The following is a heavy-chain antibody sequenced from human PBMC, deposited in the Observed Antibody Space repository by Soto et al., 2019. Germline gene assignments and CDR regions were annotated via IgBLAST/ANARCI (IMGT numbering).Heavy chain of an antibody. CDR3: ARVPTDYYGSGSRDY. CDR1: GYTFTGYY. Sequence: GASVKVSCKASGYTFTGYYMHWVRQAPGQGLEWMGWINPNSGGTNYAQKFQGRVTMTRDTSISTAYMELSRLRSDDTAVYYCARVPTDYYGSGSRDYWGQGTLVTVS. CDR2: INPNSGGT. D-gene: IGHD3-10*01. V-gene: IGHV1-2*02. J-gene: IGHJ4*02.